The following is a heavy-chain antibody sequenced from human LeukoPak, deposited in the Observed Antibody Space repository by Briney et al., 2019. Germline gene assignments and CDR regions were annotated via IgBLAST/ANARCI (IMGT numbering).Heavy chain of an antibody. CDR3: AKVELADY. CDR1: GITFSSYG. Sequence: GSLRLSCAASGITFSSYGMHWVRQAPGKGLEWVAVISYDGSNKYYADSVKGRFTISRDNSKNTLYLQMNSLRAEDTAVYYCAKVELADYWGQGTLVTVSS. CDR2: ISYDGSNK. J-gene: IGHJ4*02. D-gene: IGHD1-26*01. V-gene: IGHV3-30*18.